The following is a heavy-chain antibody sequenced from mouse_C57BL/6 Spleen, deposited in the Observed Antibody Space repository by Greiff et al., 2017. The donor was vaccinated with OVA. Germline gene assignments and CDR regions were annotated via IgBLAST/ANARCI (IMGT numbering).Heavy chain of an antibody. CDR2: IYPGSGST. V-gene: IGHV1-55*01. J-gene: IGHJ4*01. Sequence: QVHVKQSGAELVKPGASVKMSCKASGYTFTSYWITWVKQRPGQGLEWIGDIYPGSGSTNYNEKFKSKATLTVDTSSSTAYMQLSSLTSEDSAVYYCARPSSGGPYAMDYWGQGTSVTVSS. CDR1: GYTFTSYW. D-gene: IGHD3-2*02. CDR3: ARPSSGGPYAMDY.